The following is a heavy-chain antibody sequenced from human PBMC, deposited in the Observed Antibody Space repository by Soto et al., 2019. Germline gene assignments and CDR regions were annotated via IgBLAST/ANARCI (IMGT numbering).Heavy chain of an antibody. V-gene: IGHV3-20*04. J-gene: IGHJ4*02. Sequence: GGSLRLSCAASGFTFDDYGMNWVRQSPEKGLEWIAFINWSAESTRYGDSVKGRFTISRDDSQNTLHLQMDSLKAEDTAVYYCATVPYSSGPTWGLGVLVTVSS. CDR2: INWSAEST. D-gene: IGHD6-19*01. CDR3: ATVPYSSGPT. CDR1: GFTFDDYG.